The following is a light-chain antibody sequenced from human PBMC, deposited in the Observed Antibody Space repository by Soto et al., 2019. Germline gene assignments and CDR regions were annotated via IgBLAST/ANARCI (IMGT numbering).Light chain of an antibody. J-gene: IGKJ5*01. V-gene: IGKV3D-20*02. CDR2: GAS. CDR1: QSVSSNY. CDR3: QQRSNWPPT. Sequence: EIVLTQSPGTLSLSPGDRATVSCRASQSVSSNYLAWYQQKLGQAPRLXSYGASSRATGIPDRFSGSESGTEFTLTISSLEPEDFEVYYCQQRSNWPPTFGQGTRLEIK.